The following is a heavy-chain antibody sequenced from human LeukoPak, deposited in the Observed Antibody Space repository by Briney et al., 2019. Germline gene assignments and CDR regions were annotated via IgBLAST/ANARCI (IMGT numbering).Heavy chain of an antibody. CDR2: IYYSGST. Sequence: PSESLSLTCTVSGGSISSSSYYWGWIRQPPGKGLEWIGSIYYSGSTYYNPSLKSRVTISVDTSKNQFSLNLSSVTAADTAVYYCARRGSGSRGDFDYWGQGTLVTVSS. CDR3: ARRGSGSRGDFDY. V-gene: IGHV4-39*01. CDR1: GGSISSSSYY. J-gene: IGHJ4*02. D-gene: IGHD2-15*01.